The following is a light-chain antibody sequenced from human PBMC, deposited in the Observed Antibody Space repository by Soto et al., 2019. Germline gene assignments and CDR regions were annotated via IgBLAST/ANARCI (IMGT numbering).Light chain of an antibody. CDR1: QSVSSSY. J-gene: IGKJ1*01. CDR2: GAS. Sequence: EIVLTQSPGTLSLSPGERATLSCRASQSVSSSYLAWYQQKPGQAPRLLIYGASTRATGVPARFSGGGSGTDFTLTISRLEPEDFAVYYCQQYGSSPLTFGQGTKVDIK. CDR3: QQYGSSPLT. V-gene: IGKV3-20*01.